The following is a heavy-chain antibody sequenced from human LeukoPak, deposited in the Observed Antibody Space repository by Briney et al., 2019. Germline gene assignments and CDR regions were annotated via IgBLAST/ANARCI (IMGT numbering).Heavy chain of an antibody. CDR1: GYTFTGYY. CDR2: INPNLGTA. J-gene: IGHJ4*02. D-gene: IGHD5-12*01. V-gene: IGHV1-69*05. CDR3: ARAIVATTTLGFGY. Sequence: ASVKVSCKPSGYTFTGYYMQWVRQAPGQGLEWVGGINPNLGTANYAQKFQGRVTITTDESPSTAYMELSSLRSEDTAVYYCARAIVATTTLGFGYWGQGTLVTVSS.